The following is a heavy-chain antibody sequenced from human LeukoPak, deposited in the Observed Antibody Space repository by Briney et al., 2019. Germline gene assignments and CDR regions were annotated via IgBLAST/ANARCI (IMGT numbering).Heavy chain of an antibody. CDR3: VRGAAGYSSSWPDY. CDR1: GYTFTSYD. J-gene: IGHJ4*02. Sequence: GASVKVSCKASGYTFTSYDINWVRQATGQGLEWMGWMNPNSGNTGYAQKFQGRVTITRNTSISTAYMELSSLRSEDTAVYYCVRGAAGYSSSWPDYWGQGTLVTVSS. V-gene: IGHV1-8*03. D-gene: IGHD6-13*01. CDR2: MNPNSGNT.